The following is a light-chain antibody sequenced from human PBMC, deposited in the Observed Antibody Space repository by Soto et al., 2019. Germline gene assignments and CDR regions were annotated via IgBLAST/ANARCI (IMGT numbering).Light chain of an antibody. Sequence: DIQLTQSPSVLSASVGDRVTVSCRASQDISTSLAWFQQKAGKVPQLLVYPASTLQDGVPSRFSGSGSGTYFTLTINNLQAEDFATYYCQHLRTYPFSFGPGTKLDIK. CDR3: QHLRTYPFS. CDR1: QDISTS. J-gene: IGKJ2*03. V-gene: IGKV1-9*01. CDR2: PAS.